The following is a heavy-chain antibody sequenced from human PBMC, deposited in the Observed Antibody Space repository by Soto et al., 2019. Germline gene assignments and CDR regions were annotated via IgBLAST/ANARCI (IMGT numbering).Heavy chain of an antibody. J-gene: IGHJ4*02. CDR3: AKGVRKFITMIVVVYFDY. V-gene: IGHV3-23*01. D-gene: IGHD3-22*01. Sequence: GGSLRLSCAASGFTFSSYAMSWVRQAPGKGLEWVSAISGSGGSTYYADSVKGRFTISRDNSKNTLYLQMNSLRVEDTAVYYCAKGVRKFITMIVVVYFDYWGQGTLVTVSS. CDR1: GFTFSSYA. CDR2: ISGSGGST.